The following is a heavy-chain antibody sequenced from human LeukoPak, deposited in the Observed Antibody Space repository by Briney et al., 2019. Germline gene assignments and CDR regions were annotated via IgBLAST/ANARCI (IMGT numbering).Heavy chain of an antibody. V-gene: IGHV3-23*01. Sequence: PGGSLRLSCAASGFAFRTYAMTWVRQAPARGLEWVAAISGRGDSTYYADSAEGRFTISRDNPKNTLYLQMNSLGAEDTAVYYCAKRGGYETMAAFDYWGQGTLVTVSS. CDR1: GFAFRTYA. CDR3: AKRGGYETMAAFDY. D-gene: IGHD3-10*01. J-gene: IGHJ4*02. CDR2: ISGRGDST.